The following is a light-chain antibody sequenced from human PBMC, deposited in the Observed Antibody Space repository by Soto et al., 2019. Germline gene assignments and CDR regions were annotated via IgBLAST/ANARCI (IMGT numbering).Light chain of an antibody. CDR2: AAS. CDR1: QGISSY. CDR3: QEANSFPLT. Sequence: DIRMTQSPSTLSASTEDTFTITCRASQGISSYLAWYQQKPGKAPKLLIYAASSLQSGVPSRFSGSGSGTDFTLTISSLQPEDFATYYCQEANSFPLTFGGGTKVDIK. J-gene: IGKJ4*01. V-gene: IGKV1-12*01.